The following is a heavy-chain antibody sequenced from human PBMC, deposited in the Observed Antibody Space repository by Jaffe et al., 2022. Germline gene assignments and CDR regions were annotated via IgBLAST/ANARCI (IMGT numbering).Heavy chain of an antibody. CDR3: AKTHDYGDHSDY. D-gene: IGHD4-17*01. V-gene: IGHV3-30*02. CDR1: GFAFSSYN. Sequence: QVQLVESGGGVVQPGGSLRLSCAASGFAFSSYNMHWVRQSPGRGLEWVAFILFDGSHEKYADSVKGRFTVSRDNSRNTLYLQMNSLRAEDTAMYYCAKTHDYGDHSDYWGQGTLVTVCS. J-gene: IGHJ4*02. CDR2: ILFDGSHE.